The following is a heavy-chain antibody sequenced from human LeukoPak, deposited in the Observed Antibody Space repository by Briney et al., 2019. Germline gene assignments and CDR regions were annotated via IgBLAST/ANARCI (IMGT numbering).Heavy chain of an antibody. D-gene: IGHD3-3*01. J-gene: IGHJ6*03. CDR1: GGSISSSSYY. Sequence: PSETLSLTCTVSGGSISSSSYYWGWIRQPPGKGLEWIGSIYYSGSTYYNPSLKSRVTISVDTSKNQFSLKLSSVTAADTAVYYCLKDSWSGYYWVGDYMDVWGKGTTVTVSS. CDR2: IYYSGST. V-gene: IGHV4-39*01. CDR3: LKDSWSGYYWVGDYMDV.